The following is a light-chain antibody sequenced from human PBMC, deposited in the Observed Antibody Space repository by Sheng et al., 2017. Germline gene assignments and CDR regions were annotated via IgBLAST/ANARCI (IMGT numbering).Light chain of an antibody. J-gene: IGKJ4*01. CDR2: DAS. CDR3: HQYNNWPLT. V-gene: IGKV3-15*01. Sequence: ERVMTQSPAALSVSPGERATLSCRASQSVSENLAWYQQKPGQAPRLLIYDASTRATGIPARFSGSGSGTEFTLTITSLQSEDSAVYYCHQYNNWPLTFGGGTKVEIK. CDR1: QSVSEN.